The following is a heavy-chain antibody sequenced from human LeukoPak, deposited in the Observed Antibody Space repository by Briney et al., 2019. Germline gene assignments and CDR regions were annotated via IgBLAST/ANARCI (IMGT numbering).Heavy chain of an antibody. V-gene: IGHV1-2*02. CDR2: INPNSGGT. CDR1: GYTFTGYY. J-gene: IGHJ4*02. D-gene: IGHD3-10*01. CDR3: ARTLEGHYYGSGSYYPLGY. Sequence: ASVKVSCKASGYTFTGYYMHWVRQAPGQGLEWMGWINPNSGGTNYAQKFQGRVTMTRDTSISTAYTELSRLRSDDTAVYYCARTLEGHYYGSGSYYPLGYWGQGTLVTVSS.